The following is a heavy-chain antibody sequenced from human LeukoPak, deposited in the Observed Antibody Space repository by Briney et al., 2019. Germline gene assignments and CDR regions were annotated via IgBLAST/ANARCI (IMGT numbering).Heavy chain of an antibody. CDR3: ARVAEDYDILTGYYPLYY. V-gene: IGHV1-69*06. Sequence: SVKVSCKASGGTFSSYAISWVRQAPGQGLEWMGGIIPIFGTANYAQKFQGRVTITADKSTSTAYMELSSLRSEDTAVYYCARVAEDYDILTGYYPLYYWGQGTLVTVSS. D-gene: IGHD3-9*01. CDR1: GGTFSSYA. J-gene: IGHJ4*02. CDR2: IIPIFGTA.